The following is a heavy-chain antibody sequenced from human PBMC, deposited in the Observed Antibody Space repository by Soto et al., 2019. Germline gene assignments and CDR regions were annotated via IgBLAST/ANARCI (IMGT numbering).Heavy chain of an antibody. V-gene: IGHV1-3*05. CDR1: GYTFTAYA. J-gene: IGHJ4*02. Sequence: QVQLAQSGAEERKPGASVKVSCEATGYTFTAYAMHWVRQAPGQRLEWMGWINPANGNTKYSQKFQGRPTITSDTSANTVYMELNSLTSEDTAMYYCTRSAIGPYGGLIGPFDYWGQGNLVTVSS. CDR3: TRSAIGPYGGLIGPFDY. CDR2: INPANGNT. D-gene: IGHD3-16*02.